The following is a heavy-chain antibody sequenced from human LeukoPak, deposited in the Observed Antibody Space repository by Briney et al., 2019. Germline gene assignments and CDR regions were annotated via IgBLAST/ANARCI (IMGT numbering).Heavy chain of an antibody. CDR2: IIPIFGTA. D-gene: IGHD5-12*01. J-gene: IGHJ6*03. V-gene: IGHV1-69*06. Sequence: SVKVSCKASGGTFSSYAISWVRQAPGQGLEWMGGIIPIFGTANYAQKFQGRVTIAADKSTSTAYMELSSLRSEDTAVYYCTIVATTGGSYYYYMDVWGKGTTVTVSS. CDR3: TIVATTGGSYYYYMDV. CDR1: GGTFSSYA.